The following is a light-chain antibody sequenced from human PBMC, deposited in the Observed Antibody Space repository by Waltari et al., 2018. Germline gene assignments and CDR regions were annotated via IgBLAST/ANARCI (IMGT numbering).Light chain of an antibody. CDR2: DVT. CDR3: CSYAGSNTGV. J-gene: IGLJ1*01. Sequence: QSALTQPRSVSGSPGQSVTIPCTGPNNDVGGYHYVSWYQQHPNKAPKLMIYDVTKRPSGVPDRFSGSKSGSTASLTISGLQAEDEADYYCCSYAGSNTGVFGTGTKVTVL. V-gene: IGLV2-11*01. CDR1: NNDVGGYHY.